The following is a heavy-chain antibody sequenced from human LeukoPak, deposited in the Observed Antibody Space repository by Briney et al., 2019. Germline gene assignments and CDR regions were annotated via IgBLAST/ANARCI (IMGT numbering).Heavy chain of an antibody. Sequence: GASVKVSCKTSGYTFSNYYIHWVRQAPGQGLEWMGWINPNSGGTNYAQKFQGRVTMTRDTSISTAYMDLDRLTSDDTAVYYCARGGTICSGGDCYLNWLAPWGQGTLVTVSS. J-gene: IGHJ5*02. CDR3: ARGGTICSGGDCYLNWLAP. V-gene: IGHV1-2*02. CDR2: INPNSGGT. CDR1: GYTFSNYY. D-gene: IGHD2-21*02.